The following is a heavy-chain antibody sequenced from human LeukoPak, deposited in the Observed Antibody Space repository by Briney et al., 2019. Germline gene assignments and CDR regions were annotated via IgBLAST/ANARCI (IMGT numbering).Heavy chain of an antibody. CDR3: GRFRAVTGSTLLDF. D-gene: IGHD6-19*01. CDR1: GGGSISSSRYY. J-gene: IGHJ4*02. V-gene: IGHV4-39*01. CDR2: INFSGSI. Sequence: PSETLSLTCTVSGGGSISSSRYYWGWIRQSPGNGLQWIGIINFSGSIHYHESLRSRVTMSVDTSDNQFSLKLASVTAADTAVYYCGRFRAVTGSTLLDFWGQGTLVTVSS.